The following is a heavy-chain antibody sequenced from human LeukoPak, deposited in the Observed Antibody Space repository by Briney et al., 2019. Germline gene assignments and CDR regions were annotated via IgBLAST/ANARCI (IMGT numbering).Heavy chain of an antibody. CDR2: IIPIFGTA. V-gene: IGHV1-69*06. Sequence: SVKVSCKASGGTFSSYAISWVRQAPGQGLEWMGGIIPIFGTANYAQKFQGRVTITADKSTSTAYMELSSLRSEDTAVYYCARAFCSGYDRWIYYFDYWGQGTLVTVSS. CDR3: ARAFCSGYDRWIYYFDY. D-gene: IGHD5-12*01. CDR1: GGTFSSYA. J-gene: IGHJ4*02.